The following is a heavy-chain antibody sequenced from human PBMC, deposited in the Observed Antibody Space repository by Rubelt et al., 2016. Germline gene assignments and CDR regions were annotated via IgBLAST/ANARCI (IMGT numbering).Heavy chain of an antibody. CDR2: ISAYNGNT. CDR3: ARDLPPFRRYNWNFPLDY. CDR1: GYTFTSYG. D-gene: IGHD1-7*01. V-gene: IGHV1-18*01. J-gene: IGHJ4*02. Sequence: QVQLVQSGAEVKKPGASVKVSCKASGYTFTSYGISWVRQAPGQGLEWMGWISAYNGNTNYAQKSQGRVTVTPDTSTSTAYMELRSLRSDDTAVYYCARDLPPFRRYNWNFPLDYWGQGTLVTVSS.